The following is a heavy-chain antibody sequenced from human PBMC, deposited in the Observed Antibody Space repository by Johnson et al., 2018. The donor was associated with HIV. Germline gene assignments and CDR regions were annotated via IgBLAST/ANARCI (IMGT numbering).Heavy chain of an antibody. D-gene: IGHD6-6*01. CDR3: AKGIEAPHDAFDI. J-gene: IGHJ3*02. V-gene: IGHV3-9*01. Sequence: VQLVESGGGLIQPGRSLRLSCAASGFTFDDYAMHWVRQAPGKGLEWVSGISWNSGSIGYADSVKGRFTISRDNSKNTLYLQMNSLRAEDTAVYYCAKGIEAPHDAFDIWGQGTMVTVSS. CDR1: GFTFDDYA. CDR2: ISWNSGSI.